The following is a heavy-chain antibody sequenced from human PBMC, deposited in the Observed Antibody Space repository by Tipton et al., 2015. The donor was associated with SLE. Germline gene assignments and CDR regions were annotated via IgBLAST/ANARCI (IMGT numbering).Heavy chain of an antibody. CDR3: ASGEGYYGSGSYQGWFDP. J-gene: IGHJ5*02. CDR1: GGSVSNYY. V-gene: IGHV4-59*02. CDR2: IYYSVTT. D-gene: IGHD3-10*01. Sequence: TLSLTCTVSGGSVSNYYWSWIRQSPGKGLEWIGHIYYSVTTKYNPSLKSRVTISVDTSKNQFSLKLDSVTAADTAVYYCASGEGYYGSGSYQGWFDPWGQGTLVTVSS.